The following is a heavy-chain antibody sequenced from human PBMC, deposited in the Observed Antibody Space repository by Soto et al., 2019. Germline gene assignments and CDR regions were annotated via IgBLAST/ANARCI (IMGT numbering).Heavy chain of an antibody. Sequence: SETLSLTCTVSGDSVSIDNYYLTWIRQPPGKGLEWIGYIYSSGSTNYNPSLKSRVTISLDTSSNQFSLKLNSVTAAETAVYYCARDIRGYSRAYDYWGQGKVVTVSS. CDR1: GDSVSIDNYY. CDR2: IYSSGST. CDR3: ARDIRGYSRAYDY. V-gene: IGHV4-61*01. J-gene: IGHJ4*02. D-gene: IGHD5-18*01.